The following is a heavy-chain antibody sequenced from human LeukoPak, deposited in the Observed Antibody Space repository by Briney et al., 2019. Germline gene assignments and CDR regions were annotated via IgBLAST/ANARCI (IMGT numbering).Heavy chain of an antibody. CDR2: IRHSGDNT. CDR3: ARVAGWHWFDP. D-gene: IGHD6-19*01. Sequence: GGALTLPCAASGFTFSSYDMTWLRQAPGRGLEWVTSIRHSGDNTYYGDSEKGRFTISRHNYKNTVYLKMNNMRVDDTALYHCARVAGWHWFDPWGEGTLVTVSS. V-gene: IGHV3-23*01. J-gene: IGHJ5*02. CDR1: GFTFSSYD.